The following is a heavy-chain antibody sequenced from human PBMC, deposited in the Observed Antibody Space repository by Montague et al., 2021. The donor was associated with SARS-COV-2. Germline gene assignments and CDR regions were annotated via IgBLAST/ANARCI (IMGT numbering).Heavy chain of an antibody. V-gene: IGHV4-61*09. D-gene: IGHD6-19*01. Sequence: TLSLTCSVSGASFICANDYWTWIRQPAGTSLEWIGHISTSGSSSHTCALKSRVTIILDTSKQQFSLELTSVTAADTAAYYCARDRRGMAMAGRAYYYYYMDVWGKGTTVTVSS. CDR1: GASFICANDY. CDR3: ARDRRGMAMAGRAYYYYYMDV. J-gene: IGHJ6*03. CDR2: ISTSGSS.